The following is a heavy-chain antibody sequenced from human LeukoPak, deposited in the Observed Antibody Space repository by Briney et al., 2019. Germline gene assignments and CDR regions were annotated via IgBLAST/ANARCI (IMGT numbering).Heavy chain of an antibody. Sequence: ASVKVSCKASGYTFTSYAMNWVRQAPGQGLEWMGWINPDSGGTKYAQKFQDRVTMTRDTSISTAYLELSRLKSDDAGVYYCARDPVLELPLEYNWFDPWGQGTLVTVSS. CDR2: INPDSGGT. D-gene: IGHD1-1*01. CDR1: GYTFTSYA. J-gene: IGHJ5*02. CDR3: ARDPVLELPLEYNWFDP. V-gene: IGHV1-2*02.